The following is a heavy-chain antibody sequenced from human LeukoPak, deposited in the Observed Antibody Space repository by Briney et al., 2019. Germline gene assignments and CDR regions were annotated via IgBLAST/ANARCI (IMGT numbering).Heavy chain of an antibody. D-gene: IGHD6-13*01. Sequence: GGSLRLSCVASGFTFSSYSMNWVRQAPGEGLEWVSYISSRGSTIYYADSVKGRFTISRDNAKNSLYLQMNSLRAEDAAVYYCARDLYSSSWFAFDYWGQGTLVTVSS. CDR1: GFTFSSYS. CDR2: ISSRGSTI. J-gene: IGHJ4*02. V-gene: IGHV3-48*04. CDR3: ARDLYSSSWFAFDY.